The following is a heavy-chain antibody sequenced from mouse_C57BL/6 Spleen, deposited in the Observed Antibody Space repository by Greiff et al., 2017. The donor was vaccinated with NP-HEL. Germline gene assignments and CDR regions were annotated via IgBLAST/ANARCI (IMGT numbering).Heavy chain of an antibody. CDR2: IRSKSSNYAT. V-gene: IGHV10-3*01. CDR1: GFTFNTYA. D-gene: IGHD1-1*01. J-gene: IGHJ1*03. CDR3: VREGDYYGSRPWYFDV. Sequence: EVQGVESGGGLVQPKGSLKLSCAASGFTFNTYAMHWVRQAPGKGLEWVARIRSKSSNYATYYADSVKDRFTISRDDSQSMLYLQMNNLKTEDTAMYYCVREGDYYGSRPWYFDVWGTGTTVTVSS.